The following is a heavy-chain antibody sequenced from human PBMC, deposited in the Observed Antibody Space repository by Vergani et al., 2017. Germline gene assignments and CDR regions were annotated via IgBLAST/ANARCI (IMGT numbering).Heavy chain of an antibody. V-gene: IGHV4-39*01. CDR2: IYNSGNG. CDR1: GDSIISRSYY. Sequence: QVQLQESGPGLVKASETLSLTCTVSGDSIISRSYYWGWIRQPPGKGLEWIGSIYNSGNGESSSSLKRRVTISADTSKNQFSLRLTSVTAADTAVYCCASGREYSNSTSHLRGRYFDVWVRGTVVAVRS. CDR3: ASGREYSNSTSHLRGRYFDV. D-gene: IGHD1-26*01. J-gene: IGHJ2*01.